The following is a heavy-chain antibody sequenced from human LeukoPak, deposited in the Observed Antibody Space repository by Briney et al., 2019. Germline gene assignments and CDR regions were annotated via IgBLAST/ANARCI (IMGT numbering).Heavy chain of an antibody. V-gene: IGHV4-34*01. J-gene: IGHJ4*02. D-gene: IGHD2-15*01. CDR3: ARFVVAAKRGAYYFDY. Sequence: SETLSLTCAVYGGSFSGYYWSWIRQPPGKGLEWIGEINHSGSTNYNPSLKSRVTISVDTSKNQFSLKLSSVTAADTAVYYCARFVVAAKRGAYYFDYWGQGTLVTVSS. CDR2: INHSGST. CDR1: GGSFSGYY.